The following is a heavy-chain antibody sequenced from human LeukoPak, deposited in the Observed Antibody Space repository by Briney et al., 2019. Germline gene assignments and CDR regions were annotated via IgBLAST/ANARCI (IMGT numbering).Heavy chain of an antibody. CDR2: ISYDGNKI. J-gene: IGHJ6*02. CDR1: GFSFSAYG. Sequence: SGGSLRLSCAASGFSFSAYGMHWVRQAPGKGLEWVAFISYDGNKINYEDSVKGRFTISRDNSKTTLYLQVKSLRREDTAVYYCAKDTASAAGNPLYYGLDVWGQGTTVTVSS. V-gene: IGHV3-30*18. D-gene: IGHD6-25*01. CDR3: AKDTASAAGNPLYYGLDV.